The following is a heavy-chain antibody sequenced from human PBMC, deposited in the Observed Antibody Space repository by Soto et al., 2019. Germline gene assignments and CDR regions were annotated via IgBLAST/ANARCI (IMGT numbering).Heavy chain of an antibody. Sequence: PLQTLSLTCAISGDRVSSNSAAWNWIRQSPSRGLEWLGRTYYRSKWYNDYAVSVKSRITINPDTSKNQFSLQLNSVTPEDTAVYYCARGRGTRITLYWLEDYYYYGMDVWGQGTTVTVSS. V-gene: IGHV6-1*01. D-gene: IGHD1-20*01. CDR1: GDRVSSNSAA. J-gene: IGHJ6*02. CDR2: TYYRSKWYN. CDR3: ARGRGTRITLYWLEDYYYYGMDV.